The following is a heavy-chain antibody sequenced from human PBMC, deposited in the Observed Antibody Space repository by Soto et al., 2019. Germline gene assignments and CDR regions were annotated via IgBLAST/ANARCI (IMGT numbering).Heavy chain of an antibody. D-gene: IGHD6-19*01. J-gene: IGHJ6*02. CDR3: RRSSRYSTDV. Sequence: SETLSLTCTVSGGSISSSDYSWGWVRQPPGKGLEWVGTIYYSGNTYYNPSLKSRVTISVDTSKNHFSLNLISVTAADTAVYYCRRSSRYSTDVWGQGITVTVSS. CDR1: GGSISSSDYS. CDR2: IYYSGNT. V-gene: IGHV4-39*02.